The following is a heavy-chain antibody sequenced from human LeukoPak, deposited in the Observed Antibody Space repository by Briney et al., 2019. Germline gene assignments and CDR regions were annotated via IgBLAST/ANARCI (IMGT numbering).Heavy chain of an antibody. J-gene: IGHJ3*02. CDR2: ISSRGSAI. CDR1: GFTFSSYE. Sequence: QPGGSLRLSCAASGFTFSSYEMNWVRQAPGKGLVGGSYISSRGSAIYYADSVKGRFTISRDNAKNSLYLQMNSLRADDTAVYYCARGGHDPGLPFDIWGQGTMVTVSS. D-gene: IGHD1-1*01. CDR3: ARGGHDPGLPFDI. V-gene: IGHV3-48*03.